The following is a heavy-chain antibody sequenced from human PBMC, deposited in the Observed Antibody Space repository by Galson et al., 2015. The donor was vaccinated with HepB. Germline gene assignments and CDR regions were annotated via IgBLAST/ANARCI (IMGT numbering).Heavy chain of an antibody. CDR3: ARSAGDLDY. J-gene: IGHJ4*02. CDR2: TWYRSKWYN. D-gene: IGHD7-27*01. Sequence: CAISGDSVSSNSAAWNWIRQSPSRGLEWLGSTWYRSKWYNGYAVSVKSRITINPDTSKNQFSLHLNSVTPEDTAVYYCARSAGDLDYWGQGTLVTVSS. V-gene: IGHV6-1*01. CDR1: GDSVSSNSAA.